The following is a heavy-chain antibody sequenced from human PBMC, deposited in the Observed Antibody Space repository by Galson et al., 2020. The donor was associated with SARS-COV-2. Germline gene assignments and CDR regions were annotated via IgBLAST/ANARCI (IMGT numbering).Heavy chain of an antibody. CDR1: GFTFSSYW. CDR3: ALLGGEYDY. J-gene: IGHJ4*02. CDR2: TNSDGSKT. D-gene: IGHD3-16*01. Sequence: GGSLRLSCEASGFTFSSYWMHWVRQPPGKGLVWVSQTNSDGSKTGYADSVRGRFTISRDNAKNTLYLQMNSLRAEDTAVYYCALLGGEYDYWGQGTLVTVSS. V-gene: IGHV3-74*01.